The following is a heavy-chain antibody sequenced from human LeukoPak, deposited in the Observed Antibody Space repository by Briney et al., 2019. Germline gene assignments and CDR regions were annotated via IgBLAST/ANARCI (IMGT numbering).Heavy chain of an antibody. V-gene: IGHV4-59*01. CDR2: IHYSGST. Sequence: PSETLSLTCTVSGGSIGSYYWNWIRQAPGKGLEWIGYIHYSGSTNHNSSLKSRVTISVDTSKNQYSLKLSSVTAADTAVYYCARDLAVAATGNFDYWGQGTLVTVSS. J-gene: IGHJ4*02. CDR1: GGSIGSYY. D-gene: IGHD2-15*01. CDR3: ARDLAVAATGNFDY.